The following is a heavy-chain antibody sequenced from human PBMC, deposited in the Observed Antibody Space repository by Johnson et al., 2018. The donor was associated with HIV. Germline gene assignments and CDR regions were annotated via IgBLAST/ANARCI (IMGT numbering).Heavy chain of an antibody. CDR3: AKGGIATRFFDI. V-gene: IGHV3-11*04. Sequence: QVQLVESGGGLVQPGGSLRLSCAASGLTFSDYDMSWIRQAPGKGLEWVSYISSSGSTIYYADSVKGRFTISRDNSKNTLYLQMNSLRAEDTALYYCAKGGIATRFFDIWGQGTMVTVSS. J-gene: IGHJ3*02. D-gene: IGHD6-6*01. CDR2: ISSSGSTI. CDR1: GLTFSDYD.